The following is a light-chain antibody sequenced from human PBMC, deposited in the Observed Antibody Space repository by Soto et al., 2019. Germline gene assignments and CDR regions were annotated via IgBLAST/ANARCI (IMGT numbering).Light chain of an antibody. J-gene: IGKJ3*01. CDR3: QKYSSVPV. CDR2: AAS. V-gene: IGKV1-27*01. Sequence: DIQMTQSPTSLSASVGDRVTITCRASQGIRNFVAWYQQKPGKAPKLLIYAASTFQSGVPSRFSGSGSGTDFTLTINSLQPEDVATYSSQKYSSVPVFGPGTKVEIK. CDR1: QGIRNF.